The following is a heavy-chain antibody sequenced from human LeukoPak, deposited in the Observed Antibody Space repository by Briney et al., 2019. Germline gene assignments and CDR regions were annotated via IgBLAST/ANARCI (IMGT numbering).Heavy chain of an antibody. CDR1: GASISDNY. CDR3: SRESGAFCPFGY. V-gene: IGHV4-59*01. D-gene: IGHD1-26*01. J-gene: IGHJ4*02. CDR2: IYYTGNT. Sequence: SETLSLTCTVSGASISDNYWSWIRQPPGKGLEWIGYIYYTGNTNYNPSLKSRVAISVDTSKNQLSLKLSSVTAADTAVCYCSRESGAFCPFGYWGQGTLVIVPP.